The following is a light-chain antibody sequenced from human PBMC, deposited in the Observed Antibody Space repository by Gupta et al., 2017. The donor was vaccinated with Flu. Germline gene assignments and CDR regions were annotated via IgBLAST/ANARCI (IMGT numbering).Light chain of an antibody. CDR3: QQYGYSPFT. J-gene: IGKJ5*01. CDR2: GAS. Sequence: DIVLTQSPDTLSLSPGGRATLSCRASQTVSSDYLGWYQKKPGQAPRLLIYGASSRATDIPDSFSGSGSGTDFTLTISSLEPEDFAVYYCQQYGYSPFTFGQGTRLEIK. CDR1: QTVSSDY. V-gene: IGKV3-20*01.